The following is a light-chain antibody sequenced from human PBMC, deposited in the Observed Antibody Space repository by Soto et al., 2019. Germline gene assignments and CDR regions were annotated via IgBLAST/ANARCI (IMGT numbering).Light chain of an antibody. Sequence: DILLTQSPSSLSASVGDRVTITCRASESISFYLNWYQQKPGKPPKLLIYAASNLFSGVPSRFSASGHGTDFTLTISSLQREYFATYHCRQNYSTFGQGTKVEMK. CDR1: ESISFY. V-gene: IGKV1-39*01. CDR3: RQNYST. J-gene: IGKJ1*01. CDR2: AAS.